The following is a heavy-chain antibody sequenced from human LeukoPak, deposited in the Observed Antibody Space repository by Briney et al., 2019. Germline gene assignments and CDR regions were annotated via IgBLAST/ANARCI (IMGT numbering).Heavy chain of an antibody. V-gene: IGHV4-59*01. J-gene: IGHJ5*02. D-gene: IGHD5-18*01. CDR1: GHSLSTYH. Sequence: PSVPQSLTCSVSGHSLSTYHWHWIPKPPRKGLEWIVYMQSSGKSKLRTPLKNRVNIFVDTSKNQFVLNLRSVTAADTAVYFCARDKRHSYGRYFGPWGQGMMVTVSS. CDR2: MQSSGKS. CDR3: ARDKRHSYGRYFGP.